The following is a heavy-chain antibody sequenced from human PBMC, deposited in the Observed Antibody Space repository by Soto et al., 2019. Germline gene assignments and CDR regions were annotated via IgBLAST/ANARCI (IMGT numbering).Heavy chain of an antibody. V-gene: IGHV3-23*01. CDR1: GFTFSSYA. Sequence: EVQLLKSGGGLVQPGGSLRLSCAASGFTFSSYAMSWARQAPGRGLDWVSAISGSGSSTYYADSVKGRFTISRDNSKDTLYLQMNTLRAEDTAVYYCAKGSASGSPYYFDYWGQGTLVTVSS. CDR3: AKGSASGSPYYFDY. J-gene: IGHJ4*02. D-gene: IGHD6-25*01. CDR2: ISGSGSST.